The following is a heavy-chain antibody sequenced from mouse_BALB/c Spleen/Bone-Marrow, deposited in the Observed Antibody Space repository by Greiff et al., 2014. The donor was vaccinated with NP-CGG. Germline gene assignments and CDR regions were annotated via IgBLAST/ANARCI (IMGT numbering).Heavy chain of an antibody. CDR2: INPNSGGT. Sequence: VQLKESGPELVKPGASVKISCKTSGYTFTEYTMHWVKQSHGKSLEWIGGINPNSGGTSYNQKFKGKATLTVDKSSSTAYMELRSLTSEDSAVYYCARRAGTLYAMDYWGQGTSVTVSS. CDR1: GYTFTEYT. D-gene: IGHD3-3*01. CDR3: ARRAGTLYAMDY. V-gene: IGHV1-18*01. J-gene: IGHJ4*01.